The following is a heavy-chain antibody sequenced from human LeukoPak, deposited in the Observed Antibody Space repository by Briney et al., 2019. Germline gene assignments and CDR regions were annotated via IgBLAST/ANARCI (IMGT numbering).Heavy chain of an antibody. CDR1: GYTFTGYY. J-gene: IGHJ3*02. D-gene: IGHD6-6*01. V-gene: IGHV1-2*02. CDR3: ARAPSIAAEYAFDI. Sequence: GASVKVSCKASGYTFTGYYIHWVRQAPGQGLEWMGWINPNSGGTNYAQKFQGRVTMTRDTSISTAYMELNRLRSDDTAVYYCARAPSIAAEYAFDIWGQGTMVTVSS. CDR2: INPNSGGT.